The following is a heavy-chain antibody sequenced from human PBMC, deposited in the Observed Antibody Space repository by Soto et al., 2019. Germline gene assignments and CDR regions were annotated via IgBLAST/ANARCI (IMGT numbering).Heavy chain of an antibody. J-gene: IGHJ6*02. CDR2: ISGSGGST. CDR3: ALLEGYSSGWYYYYGMDV. V-gene: IGHV3-23*01. D-gene: IGHD6-19*01. CDR1: GFTFSSYA. Sequence: VGSLRLSCAASGFTFSSYAMSWVRQAPGKGLEWVSAISGSGGSTYYADSVKGRFTISRDNSKNTLYQQMNSLRAEDTAVYYCALLEGYSSGWYYYYGMDVWGQGTTVTVSS.